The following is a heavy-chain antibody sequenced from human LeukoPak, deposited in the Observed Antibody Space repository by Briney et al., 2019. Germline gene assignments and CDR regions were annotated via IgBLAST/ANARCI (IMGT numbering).Heavy chain of an antibody. Sequence: ASVKVSCKASGYTFTGYYMHWVRQAPGQGLEWMGWINPNSGGTNYAQKFQGRATMTRDTSISTAYMELSRLRSDDTAVYYCASGSGSYYSNDAFDIWGQGTMVTVSS. J-gene: IGHJ3*02. D-gene: IGHD1-26*01. CDR1: GYTFTGYY. CDR2: INPNSGGT. CDR3: ASGSGSYYSNDAFDI. V-gene: IGHV1-2*02.